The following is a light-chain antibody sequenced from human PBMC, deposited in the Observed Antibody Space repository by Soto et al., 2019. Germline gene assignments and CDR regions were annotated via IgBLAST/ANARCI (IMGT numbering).Light chain of an antibody. CDR1: QSVSDW. Sequence: DVQMTQSPSTLSASVGDRVTITCRASQSVSDWLAWFQQKPGKAPKLLISQTSSLESGIPSRFGGSGSGTDSTLTISSLQPDDFATYYCQQYDSFPRTFGQGTKVEIK. J-gene: IGKJ1*01. CDR2: QTS. V-gene: IGKV1-5*03. CDR3: QQYDSFPRT.